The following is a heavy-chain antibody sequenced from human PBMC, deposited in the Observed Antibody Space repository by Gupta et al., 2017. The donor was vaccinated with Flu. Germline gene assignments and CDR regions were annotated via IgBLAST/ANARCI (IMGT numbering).Heavy chain of an antibody. D-gene: IGHD4-4*01. CDR2: IKQDGSEK. J-gene: IGHJ6*03. Sequence: YWMSWVRQTPGKGLEWVANIKQDGSEKYYMDSVKGRFTISRDNAKNSLYLHLNSLRAEDTGVYYCARETTTDYSYYYMDVWGKGTTVTVSS. CDR3: ARETTTDYSYYYMDV. CDR1: YW. V-gene: IGHV3-7*01.